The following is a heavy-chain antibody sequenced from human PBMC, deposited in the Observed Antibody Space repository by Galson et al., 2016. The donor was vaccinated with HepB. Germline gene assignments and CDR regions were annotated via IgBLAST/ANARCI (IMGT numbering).Heavy chain of an antibody. D-gene: IGHD3-9*01. J-gene: IGHJ4*02. CDR1: GFTFRTSW. CDR3: TRYYDILTGYYASDY. CDR2: INPDGSQT. Sequence: SLRLSCAASGFTFRTSWMSWVRQPPGKGPEWVANINPDGSQTYYVDSVKGRFNISKDNAKNSLYLRMNSLRADDTAVYYCTRYYDILTGYYASDYWGQGTLVTVSS. V-gene: IGHV3-7*01.